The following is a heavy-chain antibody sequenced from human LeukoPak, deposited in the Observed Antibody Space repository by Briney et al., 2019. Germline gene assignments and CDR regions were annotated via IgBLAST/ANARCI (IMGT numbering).Heavy chain of an antibody. CDR2: IYYSGST. Sequence: SGTLSLTCTVSGGSISSYYWSWIRQPPGKGLEWIGYIYYSGSTNYNPSLKSRVTISVDTSKNQFSLKLSSVTAADTAVYYCASGIAVAGTRGDYWGQGTLVTVSS. J-gene: IGHJ4*02. CDR3: ASGIAVAGTRGDY. CDR1: GGSISSYY. V-gene: IGHV4-59*01. D-gene: IGHD6-19*01.